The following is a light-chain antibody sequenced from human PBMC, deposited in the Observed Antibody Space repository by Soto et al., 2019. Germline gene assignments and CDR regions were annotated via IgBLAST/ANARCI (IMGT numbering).Light chain of an antibody. CDR2: AAS. J-gene: IGKJ1*01. Sequence: DIPMTQSPSSLSASVGDRVTITCRASQGISNFLAWHQQKPGKVPKLLIYAASTLQSGVPSRFSGSGSGTDFTLTITSLQPEDVATYYCQKYNSAPWTFGQGTKVEIK. CDR3: QKYNSAPWT. CDR1: QGISNF. V-gene: IGKV1-27*01.